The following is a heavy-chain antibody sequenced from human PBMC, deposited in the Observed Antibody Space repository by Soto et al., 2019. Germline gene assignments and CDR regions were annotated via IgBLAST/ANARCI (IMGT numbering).Heavy chain of an antibody. CDR3: ARVAVGYYYMDV. V-gene: IGHV3-74*01. CDR2: INSDGTRT. Sequence: EVQLVESGGGLVQPGGSLRLSCAASGFTFSNYWMHWVRQAPGKGLVWASRINSDGTRTNYADSVKGRFTISRDNAENTLYLQMNSLTAEDTAVYYCARVAVGYYYMDVWGKGTTVTVSS. CDR1: GFTFSNYW. J-gene: IGHJ6*03.